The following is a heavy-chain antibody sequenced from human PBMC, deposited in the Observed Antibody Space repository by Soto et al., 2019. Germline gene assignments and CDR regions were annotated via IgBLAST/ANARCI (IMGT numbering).Heavy chain of an antibody. CDR1: GFAFTSSA. V-gene: IGHV1-58*01. Sequence: SVKVSCKASGFAFTSSAVQWVRQARGQRLEWIGWIVVGSGNTNYAQKFQERVTITRDMSTSTAYMELSSLRSEDTAVYYCAAGLKQLVPFDYWGQGTLVTVSS. CDR2: IVVGSGNT. D-gene: IGHD6-6*01. CDR3: AAGLKQLVPFDY. J-gene: IGHJ4*02.